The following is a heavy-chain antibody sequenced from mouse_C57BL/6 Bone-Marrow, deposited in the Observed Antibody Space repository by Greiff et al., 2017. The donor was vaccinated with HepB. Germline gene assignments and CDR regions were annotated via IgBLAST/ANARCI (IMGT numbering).Heavy chain of an antibody. CDR1: GFTFSDYY. V-gene: IGHV5-16*01. J-gene: IGHJ3*01. Sequence: EVKLVESEGGLVQPGSSMKLSCTASGFTFSDYYMAWVRQVPEKGLEWVANINYDGSSTYYLDSLKSRFIISRDNAKNILYLQMSSLKSEDTATYYCARGYYGSSLFAYWGQGTLVTVSA. D-gene: IGHD1-1*01. CDR3: ARGYYGSSLFAY. CDR2: INYDGSST.